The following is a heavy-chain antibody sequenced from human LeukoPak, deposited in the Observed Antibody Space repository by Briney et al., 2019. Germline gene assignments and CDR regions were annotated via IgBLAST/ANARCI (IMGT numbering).Heavy chain of an antibody. V-gene: IGHV3-21*01. CDR1: GFTFSDYS. CDR3: ARRYSNSWYSIDY. J-gene: IGHJ4*02. D-gene: IGHD6-13*01. Sequence: GGSLRLSCAASGFTFSDYSMNWVRQAPGKGLEWVSSISSRSTYIYYADSVKGRFTISRDNAKNSLYLQMNSLRAEDTAVYCCARRYSNSWYSIDYWGQGTLVTVSS. CDR2: ISSRSTYI.